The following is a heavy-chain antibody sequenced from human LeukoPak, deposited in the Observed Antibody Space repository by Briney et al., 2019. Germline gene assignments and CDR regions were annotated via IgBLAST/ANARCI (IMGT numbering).Heavy chain of an antibody. V-gene: IGHV3-21*01. CDR2: ISSSSSYI. CDR1: GFTFGSYS. CDR3: ARIIAAVGYFDY. J-gene: IGHJ4*02. Sequence: GGSLRLSCAASGFTFGSYSMNWVRQAPGKGLEWVSSISSSSSYIYYADSVKGRFTISRDNAKNSLYLQMNSLRAEDTAVYYCARIIAAVGYFDYWGQGTLVTVSS. D-gene: IGHD6-13*01.